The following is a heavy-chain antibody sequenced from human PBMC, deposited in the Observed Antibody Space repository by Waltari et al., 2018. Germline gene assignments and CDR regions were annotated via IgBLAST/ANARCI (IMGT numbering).Heavy chain of an antibody. CDR1: GGSFSGYY. Sequence: QVQLQQWGAGLLKPSETLSLTCAVYGGSFSGYYWSWIRQPPGKGLEWIGEIDHSGSTNYNPSLKSRVTIAVDTSKNQFSLKLSTLTAADTAVYYCARHLRYSGSYYHAFDIWGQGTMVTVSS. CDR2: IDHSGST. D-gene: IGHD1-26*01. J-gene: IGHJ3*02. CDR3: ARHLRYSGSYYHAFDI. V-gene: IGHV4-34*01.